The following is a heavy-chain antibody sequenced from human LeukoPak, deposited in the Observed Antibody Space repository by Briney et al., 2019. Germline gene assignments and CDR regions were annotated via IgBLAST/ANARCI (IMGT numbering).Heavy chain of an antibody. CDR3: ARGAYNSSWF. V-gene: IGHV6-1*01. Sequence: SQTLSLTCAISGDSVSSNTAAWSWIRQSPSRGLEWLGRTYYRSKWYNEYAVSVKSRISINPDTSKNQFSLQLNSVTPEDTAVYYCARGAYNSSWFWGQGTLVTVSS. D-gene: IGHD6-13*01. J-gene: IGHJ4*02. CDR2: TYYRSKWYN. CDR1: GDSVSSNTAA.